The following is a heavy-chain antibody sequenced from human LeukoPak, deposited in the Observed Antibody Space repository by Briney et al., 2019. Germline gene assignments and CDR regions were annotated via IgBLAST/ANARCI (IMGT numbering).Heavy chain of an antibody. CDR3: MRGSATATRVRGEDY. CDR1: GYSFTGYY. Sequence: ASVKVSCKASGYSFTGYYVHWVRQAPGQGLEWMGWINPNSGDTKYAQKFQVRVTMTRDTSGNTASMELTSLTSDDTAVYYCMRGSATATRVRGEDYWGQGTLVTVSS. CDR2: INPNSGDT. D-gene: IGHD1/OR15-1a*01. V-gene: IGHV1-2*02. J-gene: IGHJ4*02.